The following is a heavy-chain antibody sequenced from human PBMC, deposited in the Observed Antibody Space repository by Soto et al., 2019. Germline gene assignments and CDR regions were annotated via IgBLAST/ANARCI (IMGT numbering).Heavy chain of an antibody. V-gene: IGHV4-34*01. CDR2: INHSGST. CDR1: GGSIRSYY. CDR3: ARALVVVVAATRGYYYYGMDV. Sequence: SETLSLTCTVSGGSIRSYYWSWIRQPPGKGPEWIGEINHSGSTNYNPSLKSRVTISVDTSKNQFSLKLSSVTAADTAVYYCARALVVVVAATRGYYYYGMDVWGQGTTVTVSS. J-gene: IGHJ6*02. D-gene: IGHD2-15*01.